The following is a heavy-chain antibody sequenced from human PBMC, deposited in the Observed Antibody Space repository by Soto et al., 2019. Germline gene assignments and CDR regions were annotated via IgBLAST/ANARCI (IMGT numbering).Heavy chain of an antibody. CDR1: GDTFSSYS. CDR3: ARHLDTYGTLPSQYQTGMDV. V-gene: IGHV1-69*02. J-gene: IGHJ6*02. CDR2: IIPIVGIV. D-gene: IGHD5-18*01. Sequence: QVQLVQSGAEVKRPGSSVKVSCEASGDTFSSYSFSWVRLAPGQGLAWMGRIIPIVGIVDYAQKFKGRVTFXAXKXXSTAYMEVSGLRSEDTAVYYCARHLDTYGTLPSQYQTGMDVWGQGTTVTVSS.